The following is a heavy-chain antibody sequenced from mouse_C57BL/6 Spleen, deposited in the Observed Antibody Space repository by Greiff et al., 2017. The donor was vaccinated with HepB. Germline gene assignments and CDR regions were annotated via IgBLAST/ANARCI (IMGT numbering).Heavy chain of an antibody. V-gene: IGHV7-3*01. CDR2: IRNKANGYTT. D-gene: IGHD2-1*01. CDR3: ARYDGNYDWYFDV. J-gene: IGHJ1*03. CDR1: GFTFTDYY. Sequence: EVKLVESGGGLVQPGGSLSLSCAASGFTFTDYYMSWVRQPPGKALEWLGFIRNKANGYTTEYSASVKGRFTISRDNSQSILYLQMNALRAEDSATYYCARYDGNYDWYFDVWGTGTTVTVSS.